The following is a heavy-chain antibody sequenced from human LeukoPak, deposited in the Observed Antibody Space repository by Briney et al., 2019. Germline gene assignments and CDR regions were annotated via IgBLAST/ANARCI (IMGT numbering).Heavy chain of an antibody. D-gene: IGHD1-26*01. CDR3: ARLDSASSRGDAFHI. CDR1: GLTFKNSY. CDR2: ISGNGLTK. J-gene: IGHJ3*02. Sequence: GSLSLSCRASGLTFKNSYMNWVRRVAGKGLEFVAHISGNGLTKYYGDSVRGRFTVSRDNAKNSLYLQMNSLRAEDTAVYYCARLDSASSRGDAFHIWGQGTMVTVSS. V-gene: IGHV3-48*04.